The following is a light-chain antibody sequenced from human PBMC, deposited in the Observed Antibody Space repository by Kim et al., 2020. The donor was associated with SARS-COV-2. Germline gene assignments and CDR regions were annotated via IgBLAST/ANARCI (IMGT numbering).Light chain of an antibody. CDR2: SNN. CDR3: AAWDDSLNAWV. CDR1: SSNIGSNN. Sequence: ELTQPPSASGTPGQRVTISCSGSSSNIGSNNVNWYQQLPGTAPKLLIYSNNQRPSGVPDRFSGSKSGTSASLAISGLQSEDEADYYCAAWDDSLNAWVFGGGTKLTVL. V-gene: IGLV1-44*01. J-gene: IGLJ3*02.